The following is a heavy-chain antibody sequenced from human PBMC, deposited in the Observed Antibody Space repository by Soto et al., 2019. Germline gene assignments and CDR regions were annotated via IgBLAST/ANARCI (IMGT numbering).Heavy chain of an antibody. CDR2: VYTSDYT. CDR3: ASSDGHPGDFFYYNGMDV. Sequence: PSETLSLTCSVSGASIRSYYWHWIRQPPGKGLEWIGYVYTSDYTRYSSSLKSRVTISVDTSKSQFYLRLNSVTAADTAVYYCASSDGHPGDFFYYNGMDVWGQGPTVTVYS. D-gene: IGHD3-16*01. V-gene: IGHV4-4*08. J-gene: IGHJ6*02. CDR1: GASIRSYY.